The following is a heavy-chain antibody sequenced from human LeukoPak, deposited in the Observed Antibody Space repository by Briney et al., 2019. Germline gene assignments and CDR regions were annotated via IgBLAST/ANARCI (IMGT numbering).Heavy chain of an antibody. CDR1: GGSISRYY. CDR2: IYTSVSS. V-gene: IGHV4-4*09. Sequence: SETLSLTCTVSGGSISRYYWSWIRQPPGTGLEWIGDIYTSVSSNHNPSLKSRVTISLDTSKNQFSLKLSSVTAADTAVYYCARRGSIAARSYYYYYMGVWGKGTTVTVSS. D-gene: IGHD6-6*01. J-gene: IGHJ6*03. CDR3: ARRGSIAARSYYYYYMGV.